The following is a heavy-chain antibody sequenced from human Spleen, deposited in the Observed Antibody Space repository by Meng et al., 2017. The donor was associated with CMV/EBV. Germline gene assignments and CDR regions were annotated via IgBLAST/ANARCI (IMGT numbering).Heavy chain of an antibody. J-gene: IGHJ6*02. CDR2: INHSGST. V-gene: IGHV4-34*01. Sequence: CAVYGGSFSGYYWSWIRQPPGKGLEWIGEINHSGSTNYNPSLKSRVTISVDTSKNQFSLKLSSVTAADTAVFYCARVGYYYYGMDVWGQGTMVTVSS. CDR1: GGSFSGYY. CDR3: ARVGYYYYGMDV.